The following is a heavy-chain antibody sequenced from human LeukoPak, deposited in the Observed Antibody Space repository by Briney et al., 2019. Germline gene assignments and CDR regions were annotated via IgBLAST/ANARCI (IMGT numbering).Heavy chain of an antibody. CDR2: IRNEGNET. CDR1: GFTFTSHW. CDR3: ARDMNPTVFDF. J-gene: IGHJ4*02. Sequence: PGGSLRLSCAASGFTFTSHWMHWVRQSPGKGLVWVSGIRNEGNETAYADSVKGRFTISRDNAKNTLYLQMDSLRVEDTALYYCARDMNPTVFDFWGQGTLVTVSS. V-gene: IGHV3-74*01. D-gene: IGHD3-16*01.